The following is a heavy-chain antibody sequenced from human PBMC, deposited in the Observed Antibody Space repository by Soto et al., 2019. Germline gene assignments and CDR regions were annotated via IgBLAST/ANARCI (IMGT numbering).Heavy chain of an antibody. CDR3: AREFSNSPEAFDY. V-gene: IGHV4-61*01. CDR1: GVSVNSDYYY. CDR2: IYSSGRT. J-gene: IGHJ4*02. D-gene: IGHD1-1*01. Sequence: SETLSLTCTVSGVSVNSDYYYWTWIRQPPGKGLEWIGYIYSSGRTNYNPTLASRLAMSVNTSRNQFSLRLSSVTAADTAVFYCAREFSNSPEAFDYWGQGALVTVSS.